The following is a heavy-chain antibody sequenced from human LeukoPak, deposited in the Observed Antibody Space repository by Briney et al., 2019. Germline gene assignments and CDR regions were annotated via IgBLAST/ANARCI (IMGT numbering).Heavy chain of an antibody. CDR2: IYSDGSIT. CDR3: ARVGGSSVDDAFDI. J-gene: IGHJ3*02. V-gene: IGHV3-74*01. CDR1: GFTFSNYW. Sequence: SGGSLRLSCAASGFTFSNYWMHWVRQAPGKGLVWVSRIYSDGSITTYADSVKARFTISRDNAKNTLYLQMNSLRAEDTAVYYCARVGGSSVDDAFDIWGQGTMVTVSS. D-gene: IGHD1-26*01.